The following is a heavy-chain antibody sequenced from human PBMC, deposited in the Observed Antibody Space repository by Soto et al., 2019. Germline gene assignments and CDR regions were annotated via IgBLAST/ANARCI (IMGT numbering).Heavy chain of an antibody. J-gene: IGHJ4*02. CDR2: ISGSGGST. CDR3: AKDRPELQYRSGGNCYRGLIDH. D-gene: IGHD2-15*01. V-gene: IGHV3-23*01. CDR1: GFTFSSYA. Sequence: GGSLRLSCAASGFTFSSYAMSWARQAPGKGLEWVSTISGSGGSTHYAESVMGRFTISRDNSKSTLYLQMNSLRAEDTAVYYCAKDRPELQYRSGGNCYRGLIDHWGQGALVTVSS.